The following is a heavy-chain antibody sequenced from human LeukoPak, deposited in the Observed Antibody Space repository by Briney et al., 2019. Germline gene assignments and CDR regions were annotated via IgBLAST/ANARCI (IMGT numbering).Heavy chain of an antibody. CDR3: TKDFQHDGGQG. J-gene: IGHJ4*02. CDR1: GFIFNKFG. Sequence: PPGGSLRLSCVVSGFIFNKFGMSWVRQAPGKGPEWVSTINGNGASTHYAESVQGRFTISRDNSKNTLYLQMNSLRADDTALYYCTKDFQHDGGQGWGQGSPVTVSS. D-gene: IGHD4-17*01. V-gene: IGHV3-23*01. CDR2: INGNGAST.